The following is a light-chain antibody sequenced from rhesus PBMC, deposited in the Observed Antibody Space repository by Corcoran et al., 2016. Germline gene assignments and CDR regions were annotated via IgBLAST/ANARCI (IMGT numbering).Light chain of an antibody. V-gene: IGKV3-24*04. CDR2: GAS. CDR3: QQSSNLSPT. CDR1: QSVGSY. J-gene: IGKJ1*01. Sequence: ETVVTQSPATLSLSPGERATLSCRASQSVGSYLAWYQQKPGQAPRLLIYGASSRATGIPERFSGSGSWTDFTLTISSLEPEDVGVYYCQQSSNLSPTFGQGTKVEIK.